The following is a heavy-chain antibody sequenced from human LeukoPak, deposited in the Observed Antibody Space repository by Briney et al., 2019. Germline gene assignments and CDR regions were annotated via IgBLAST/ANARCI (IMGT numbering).Heavy chain of an antibody. CDR3: ARDLAGHYYGSGSSFDY. J-gene: IGHJ4*02. D-gene: IGHD3-10*01. CDR2: ISGTGGST. Sequence: GGSLRLSCAASGFTFSSYAMSWVRQAPGKGLEWVSAISGTGGSTYYADSVKGRLTISRDNSKNTLYLQMNSLRAEDTAVYYCARDLAGHYYGSGSSFDYWGQGTLVTVSS. CDR1: GFTFSSYA. V-gene: IGHV3-23*01.